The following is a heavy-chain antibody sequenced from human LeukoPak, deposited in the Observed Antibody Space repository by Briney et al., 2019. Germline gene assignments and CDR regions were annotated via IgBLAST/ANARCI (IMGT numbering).Heavy chain of an antibody. J-gene: IGHJ4*02. V-gene: IGHV4-61*02. CDR1: GGSVSSDNSY. CDR2: IYADGNS. D-gene: IGHD3-10*01. CDR3: ARGYYYRT. Sequence: ASETLSLTCTVSGGSVSSDNSYWHWIRQPAGKGLEWIGRIYADGNSTYNPALKSRVTISVDTSKNQLSLRLTSMTAADTAVYYCARGYYYRTWGQGTLVTVSS.